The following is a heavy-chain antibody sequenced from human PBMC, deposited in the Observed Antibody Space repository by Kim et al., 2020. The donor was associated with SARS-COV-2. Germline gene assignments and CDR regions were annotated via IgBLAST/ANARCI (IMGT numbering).Heavy chain of an antibody. CDR2: ISSSSGYT. Sequence: GGSLRLSCAASGFTFSSYTMNWVRQAPGKGLEWVSSISSSSGYTYYADSVKGRFTISRDNAKNSLYLQMNSLRAEDTAVYYCARTDYYEASDAFDIWGQGTLVTVSS. CDR3: ARTDYYEASDAFDI. J-gene: IGHJ3*02. D-gene: IGHD3-22*01. CDR1: GFTFSSYT. V-gene: IGHV3-21*01.